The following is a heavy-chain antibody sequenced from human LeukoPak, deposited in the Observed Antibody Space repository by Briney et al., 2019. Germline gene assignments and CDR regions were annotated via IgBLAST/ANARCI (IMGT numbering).Heavy chain of an antibody. J-gene: IGHJ4*02. CDR1: GFTFSSCA. V-gene: IGHV3-23*01. CDR2: ISGSGGST. Sequence: GGSLRLSCAASGFTFSSCAMSWVRQAPGKGLEWVSAISGSGGSTYYADSVKGRFTISRDNSKNTLYLQMNSLRAEDTAVYYCAKVYYYDTVFDYWGQGTLVTVSS. CDR3: AKVYYYDTVFDY. D-gene: IGHD3-22*01.